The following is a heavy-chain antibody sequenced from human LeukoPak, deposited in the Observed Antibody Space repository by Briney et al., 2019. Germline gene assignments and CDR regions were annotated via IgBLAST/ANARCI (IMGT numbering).Heavy chain of an antibody. Sequence: PGGSLRLSCAASGFTFSSYSMNWVRQAPGKGLEWVSSISSSSTYRYYADSVRGRFTISRDNAKNSLYLQMNSLRAEDTAVYYCARGAYDSSGCYTVGDYFDYWGQGTLVTVSS. V-gene: IGHV3-21*01. J-gene: IGHJ4*02. CDR2: ISSSSTYR. CDR1: GFTFSSYS. CDR3: ARGAYDSSGCYTVGDYFDY. D-gene: IGHD3-22*01.